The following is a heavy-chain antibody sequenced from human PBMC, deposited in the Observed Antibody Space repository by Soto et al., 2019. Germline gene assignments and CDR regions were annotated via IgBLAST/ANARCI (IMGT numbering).Heavy chain of an antibody. J-gene: IGHJ6*02. CDR2: INPQTGGT. Sequence: ASVKVSCKASGYTFTGYYIHWVREAPGQGLEWMGWINPQTGGTSYGQKFQGRVTLSRDTSINAAYLELSRLRFDDAAVYFCARERYQVISDGMDVWGQGTTVTVSS. CDR1: GYTFTGYY. V-gene: IGHV1-2*02. CDR3: ARERYQVISDGMDV. D-gene: IGHD2-2*01.